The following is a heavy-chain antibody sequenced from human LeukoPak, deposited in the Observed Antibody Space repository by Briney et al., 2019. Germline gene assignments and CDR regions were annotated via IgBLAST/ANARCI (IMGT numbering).Heavy chain of an antibody. V-gene: IGHV4-39*01. Sequence: SETLSLTCTVSGGSISSSSYYWGWIRQPPGKGLEWIGSIYYSGSTYYNPSLKSRVTISVDTSKNQFSLKLSSVTAADTAVYYCALRGLHYYYYGMDVWGQGTTVTVSS. CDR2: IYYSGST. CDR3: ALRGLHYYYYGMDV. CDR1: GGSISSSSYY. J-gene: IGHJ6*02. D-gene: IGHD4-17*01.